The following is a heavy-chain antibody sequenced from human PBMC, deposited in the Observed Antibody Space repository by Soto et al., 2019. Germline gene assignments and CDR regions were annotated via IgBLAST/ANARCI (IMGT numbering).Heavy chain of an antibody. J-gene: IGHJ4*02. CDR1: GFTFNNYG. D-gene: IGHD3-16*01. CDR3: ARATTPYDYVWGTLDY. CDR2: ISFDGGNT. V-gene: IGHV3-30*03. Sequence: GGSLRLSCAASGFTFNNYGMHWVRQAPGKGLEWVVVISFDGGNTVYADSVKGRFTISRDNSKDTLYLQMNSLRAEDTAVYYCARATTPYDYVWGTLDYWGQGTLVTVSS.